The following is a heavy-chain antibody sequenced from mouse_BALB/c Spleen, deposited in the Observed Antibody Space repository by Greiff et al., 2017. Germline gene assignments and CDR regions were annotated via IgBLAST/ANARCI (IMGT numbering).Heavy chain of an antibody. CDR2: ISSGGSYT. Sequence: EVKLVESGGGLVKPGGSLKLSCAASGFTFSSYAMSWVRQSPEKRLEWVAEISSGGSYTYYPDTVTGRFTISRDNAKNTLYLEMSSLRSEDTAMYYCARRTYYGTSPPAYWGQGTLVTVSA. V-gene: IGHV5-9-4*01. CDR3: ARRTYYGTSPPAY. D-gene: IGHD1-1*01. J-gene: IGHJ3*01. CDR1: GFTFSSYA.